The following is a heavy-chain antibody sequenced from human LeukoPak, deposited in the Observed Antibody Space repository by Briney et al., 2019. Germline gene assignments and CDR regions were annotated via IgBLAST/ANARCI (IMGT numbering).Heavy chain of an antibody. CDR2: IYYSGST. J-gene: IGHJ4*02. V-gene: IGHV4-59*01. D-gene: IGHD2-2*01. CDR1: GGSISSYY. CDR3: ASGPYQLLLNY. Sequence: SETLSLTCTVSGGSISSYYWSWIRQSPGKGLEWIGYIYYSGSTNYNPSLKSRVTISVDTSKNQFSLKLSSVTAADTAVYYCASGPYQLLLNYWGQGTLVTVSS.